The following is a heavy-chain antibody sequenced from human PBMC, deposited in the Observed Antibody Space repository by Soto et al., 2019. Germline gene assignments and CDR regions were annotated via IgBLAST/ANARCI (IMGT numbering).Heavy chain of an antibody. V-gene: IGHV1-69*01. D-gene: IGHD2-21*02. CDR3: ARGLYCGGGCYSHFDY. Sequence: VQLVQSGAEVKKPGSSVKVSCKASGGTFSNYPFIWVRQAPGQGLDWMGGIIPIFGTTDYGQRFQGRVTTTAYDSTTTADMDLSSLRSDDTAVYYCARGLYCGGGCYSHFDYWGQGTLVTVSS. J-gene: IGHJ4*02. CDR1: GGTFSNYP. CDR2: IIPIFGTT.